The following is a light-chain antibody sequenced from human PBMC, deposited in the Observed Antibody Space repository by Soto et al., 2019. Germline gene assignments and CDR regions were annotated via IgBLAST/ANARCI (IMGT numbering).Light chain of an antibody. CDR1: SSDVGGYNY. V-gene: IGLV2-8*01. J-gene: IGLJ2*01. Sequence: QSALTQPPSASGSPGQSGTISCTGTSSDVGGYNYVSWYQQHPGKAPKLMIYEVSQRPSGVPDRFSGSKSGYTASLTVSGLQTEDEADYYCSSYAGSKNLVFGGGTKLPVL. CDR3: SSYAGSKNLV. CDR2: EVS.